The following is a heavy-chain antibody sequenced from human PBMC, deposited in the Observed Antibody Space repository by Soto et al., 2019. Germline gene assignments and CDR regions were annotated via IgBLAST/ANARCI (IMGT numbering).Heavy chain of an antibody. D-gene: IGHD1-20*01. Sequence: SATLSLTCTVSGGSISSYYWSWIRQPPGKGLEWIGYIYYSGSTNYNPSLKSRVTISVDTSKNQFSLKLSSVTAADTAVYYCARGTRYNWNEPFDYWGQGTLVTVSS. CDR1: GGSISSYY. J-gene: IGHJ4*02. V-gene: IGHV4-59*01. CDR2: IYYSGST. CDR3: ARGTRYNWNEPFDY.